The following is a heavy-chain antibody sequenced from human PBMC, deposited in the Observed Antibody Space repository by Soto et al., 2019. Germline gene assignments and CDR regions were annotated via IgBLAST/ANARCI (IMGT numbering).Heavy chain of an antibody. CDR1: GFTFSSYW. J-gene: IGHJ3*02. Sequence: GGSLRLSCAASGFTFSSYWMSWVRQAPGKGLEWVANIKQDGSEKYYVDSVKGRFTISRDNAKNSLYLQMNSLRAEDTAVYYCARVRGIAARSDAFDIWGQGTMVTVS. CDR2: IKQDGSEK. CDR3: ARVRGIAARSDAFDI. D-gene: IGHD6-6*01. V-gene: IGHV3-7*01.